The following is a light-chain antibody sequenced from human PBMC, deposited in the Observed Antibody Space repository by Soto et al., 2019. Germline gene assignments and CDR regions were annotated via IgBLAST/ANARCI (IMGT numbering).Light chain of an antibody. CDR1: QSVSSN. J-gene: IGKJ1*01. Sequence: EIVMTHSPATLSVSPGERATLSCRASQSVSSNLAWYQQKPGQAPRLLIYGASTRATGIPARFSGSGSGTECALTVSSLQSEDFAVYYCQQYNNWQRTVGQGTKVDIK. CDR2: GAS. CDR3: QQYNNWQRT. V-gene: IGKV3D-15*01.